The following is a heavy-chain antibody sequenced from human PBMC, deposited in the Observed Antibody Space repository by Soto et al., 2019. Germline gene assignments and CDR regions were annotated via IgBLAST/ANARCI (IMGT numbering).Heavy chain of an antibody. V-gene: IGHV3-23*01. CDR2: ISGSGGST. CDR3: AKDSLKNVYGDSLDY. CDR1: GFTFSSYA. Sequence: VQLLESGGGLVQPGGSLRLSCAASGFTFSSYAMSWVRQAPGKGLEWVSAISGSGGSTYYADSVKGRFTISRDNSKNTRYLQMNSLRAEDTAVYYCAKDSLKNVYGDSLDYWGQGTLVTVSS. D-gene: IGHD4-17*01. J-gene: IGHJ4*02.